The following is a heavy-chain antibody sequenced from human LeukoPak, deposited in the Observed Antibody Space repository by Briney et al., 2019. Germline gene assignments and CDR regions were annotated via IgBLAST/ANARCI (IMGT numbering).Heavy chain of an antibody. CDR1: GGSISSYY. V-gene: IGHV4-59*08. CDR2: IYYSGST. CDR3: ARWIAAAGVYDP. Sequence: SETLSLTCTVSGGSISSYYWSWIRQPPGKGLEWIGYIYYSGSTNYNPSLKSRVTISVDTSKNQFSLKLSSVTAADTAVYYCARWIAAAGVYDPWGQGTLVTVYS. J-gene: IGHJ5*02. D-gene: IGHD6-13*01.